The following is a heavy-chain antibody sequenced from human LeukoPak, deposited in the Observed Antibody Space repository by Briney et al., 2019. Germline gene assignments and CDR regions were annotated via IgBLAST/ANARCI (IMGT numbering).Heavy chain of an antibody. V-gene: IGHV3-7*01. Sequence: PGGSLRLSCAASGFTVSSNYMSWVRQAPGKGLEWVANIKQDGSEKYYVDSVKGRFTISRDNAKNSLYLQMNSLRAEDTAVYYCASGWELPWVYFDYWGQGTLVTVSS. J-gene: IGHJ4*02. D-gene: IGHD1-26*01. CDR1: GFTVSSNY. CDR3: ASGWELPWVYFDY. CDR2: IKQDGSEK.